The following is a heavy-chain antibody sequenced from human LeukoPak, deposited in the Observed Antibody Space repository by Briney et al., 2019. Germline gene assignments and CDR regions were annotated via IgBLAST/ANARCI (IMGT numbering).Heavy chain of an antibody. CDR2: TYYRSKWYN. Sequence: SQTLSLTCAISGDSVTSKSYDWNWISQSPSRGLEWLGRTYYRSKWYNDYAASVKRRITINPDTSKNRFSLQLNSVAPEDTAVYYCARSTGHFDYWGQGTPVTVSS. J-gene: IGHJ4*02. V-gene: IGHV6-1*01. CDR1: GDSVTSKSYD. D-gene: IGHD2-8*02. CDR3: ARSTGHFDY.